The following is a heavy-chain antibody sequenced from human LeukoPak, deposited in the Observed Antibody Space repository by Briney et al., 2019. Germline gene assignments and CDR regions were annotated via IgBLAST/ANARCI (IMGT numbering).Heavy chain of an antibody. D-gene: IGHD6-6*01. CDR1: GGSISSYY. CDR3: ARGDSSSSYAFDY. V-gene: IGHV4-59*01. Sequence: PSQTLSLTCTVSGGSISSYYWSWIRQPPGKGLEWNGYIHYSGSPNYNPSLKSRVTISVDTSKNQFSLTLSSVTAADTAVYYCARGDSSSSYAFDYWGQGTVVSVSS. CDR2: IHYSGSP. J-gene: IGHJ4*02.